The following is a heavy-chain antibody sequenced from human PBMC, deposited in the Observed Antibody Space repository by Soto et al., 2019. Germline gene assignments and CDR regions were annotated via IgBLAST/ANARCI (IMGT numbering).Heavy chain of an antibody. CDR2: ASYDGTYK. CDR3: ARGGDVLDY. V-gene: IGHV3-30*03. CDR1: GFVFGGFG. D-gene: IGHD3-16*01. J-gene: IGHJ4*02. Sequence: QVELVESGGGVVRPGKSLTVSCTGSGFVFGGFGMHWVRQTPGKGLEWLGMASYDGTYKYFADSVKGRFTISRDNGMNSVYLQMDNLRLEDMALDYCARGGDVLDYWGRGTLVTVSS.